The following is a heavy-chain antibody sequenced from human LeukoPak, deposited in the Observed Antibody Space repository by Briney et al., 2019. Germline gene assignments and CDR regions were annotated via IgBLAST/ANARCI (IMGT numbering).Heavy chain of an antibody. D-gene: IGHD6-19*01. CDR1: GGSISSYY. J-gene: IGHJ5*02. V-gene: IGHV4-59*12. CDR3: ARDSSGSARNWFDP. CDR2: IYYSGST. Sequence: SQTLSLTCTVSGGSISSYYWSWIRQPPGKGLEWIGYIYYSGSTNYNPSLKSRVTISVDTSKNQFSLKLSSVTAVDTAVYYCARDSSGSARNWFDPWGQGTLVTVSS.